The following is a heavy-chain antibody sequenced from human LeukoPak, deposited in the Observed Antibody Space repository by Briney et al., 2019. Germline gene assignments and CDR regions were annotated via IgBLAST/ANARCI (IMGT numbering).Heavy chain of an antibody. Sequence: GGSLRLSCAASGFTFSSYAMHWVRQAPGKGLEWVAVISYDGSNKYYADSVKGRFTISRDNSKNTLYLQMDSLRAEDTAVYYCARDLAGHYYGSGSSFDYWGQGTLVTVS. V-gene: IGHV3-30-3*01. CDR1: GFTFSSYA. D-gene: IGHD3-10*01. CDR3: ARDLAGHYYGSGSSFDY. J-gene: IGHJ4*02. CDR2: ISYDGSNK.